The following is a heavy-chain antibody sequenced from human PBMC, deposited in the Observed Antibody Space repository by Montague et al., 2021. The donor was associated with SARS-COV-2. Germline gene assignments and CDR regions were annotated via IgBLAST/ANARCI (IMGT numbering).Heavy chain of an antibody. CDR3: ARGRPVQGSFRHFDSISSGALDI. J-gene: IGHJ3*02. D-gene: IGHD3-9*01. CDR1: RGSFCNYY. Sequence: SETLSLTCAVSRGSFCNYYWTWIRQSPGKGLEWIGEINQCGAPNXTPSLKSRVTISLDTSKKQISLKLNSVTVADTAVFFCARGRPVQGSFRHFDSISSGALDIWAQGSLVIVSS. CDR2: INQCGAP. V-gene: IGHV4-34*01.